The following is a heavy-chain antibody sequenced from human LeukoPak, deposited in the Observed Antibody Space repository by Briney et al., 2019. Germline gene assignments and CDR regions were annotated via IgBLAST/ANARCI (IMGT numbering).Heavy chain of an antibody. D-gene: IGHD4-17*01. Sequence: SETLSLTCTVSGGSISSSSYYWGWIRQPPGKGLEWIGSIYYSGSTYYNPSLKSRVTISVDTSKNQFSLKLSSVTAADTAVYYCARDRGESERFFDYWGQGTLVTVSS. CDR3: ARDRGESERFFDY. J-gene: IGHJ4*02. CDR1: GGSISSSSYY. V-gene: IGHV4-39*07. CDR2: IYYSGST.